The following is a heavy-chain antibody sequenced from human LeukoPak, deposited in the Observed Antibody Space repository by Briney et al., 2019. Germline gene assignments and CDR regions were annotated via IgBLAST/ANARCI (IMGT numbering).Heavy chain of an antibody. Sequence: SETLSLTCTVSGDSINGYYWSWVRQPPGRGLEWIGYIYFSGSSRYNPSLESRLTLSVATSKNQFSLNLNSVTAADTAVYYCVRHDNGYFHYWGQETLVTVSP. CDR3: VRHDNGYFHY. CDR1: GDSINGYY. J-gene: IGHJ4*02. D-gene: IGHD2-8*01. V-gene: IGHV4-59*08. CDR2: IYFSGSS.